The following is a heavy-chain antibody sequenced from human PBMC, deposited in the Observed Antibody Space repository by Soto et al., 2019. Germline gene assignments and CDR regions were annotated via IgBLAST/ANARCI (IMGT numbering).Heavy chain of an antibody. CDR2: IYHSGST. CDR1: GGSISSSNW. J-gene: IGHJ6*02. V-gene: IGHV4-4*02. CDR3: DRVGIFRAVRGYDCGIDF. D-gene: IGHD3-9*01. Sequence: QVQLQESGPGLVKPSGTLSLTCAVSGGSISSSNWWSWVRQPPRKGLEWIGEIYHSGSTNYNPSHKRSGPTSIDKLTIPYSPKLSPVAPADTAMYYCDRVGIFRAVRGYDCGIDFWGQGTTVTVSS.